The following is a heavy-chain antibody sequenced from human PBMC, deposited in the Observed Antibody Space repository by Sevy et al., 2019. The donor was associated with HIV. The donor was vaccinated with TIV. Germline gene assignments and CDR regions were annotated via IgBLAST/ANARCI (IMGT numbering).Heavy chain of an antibody. D-gene: IGHD3-10*01. Sequence: SETLSLTCAVSGYSISSGYYWGWIRQPPGKGLEWIGSIYHSGSTYYNPSLKSRVTISVDTPKNQFSLKLRSVTAADTAVYYCARAVVRGVIPNWFDPWGQGTLVTVSS. CDR1: GYSISSGYY. CDR2: IYHSGST. V-gene: IGHV4-38-2*01. CDR3: ARAVVRGVIPNWFDP. J-gene: IGHJ5*02.